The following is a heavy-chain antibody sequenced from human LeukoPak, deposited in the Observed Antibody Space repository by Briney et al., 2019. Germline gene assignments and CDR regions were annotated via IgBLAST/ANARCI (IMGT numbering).Heavy chain of an antibody. Sequence: SETLSLTCTVSGGSISSYYWSWIRQPPGKGPEWIGYIYYSGSTNYNPSLKSRVTISVDTSKNQFSLKLSSVTAADTAVYYCARHRSYLNWFDPWGQGTLVTVSS. CDR3: ARHRSYLNWFDP. V-gene: IGHV4-59*08. CDR1: GGSISSYY. D-gene: IGHD1-26*01. J-gene: IGHJ5*02. CDR2: IYYSGST.